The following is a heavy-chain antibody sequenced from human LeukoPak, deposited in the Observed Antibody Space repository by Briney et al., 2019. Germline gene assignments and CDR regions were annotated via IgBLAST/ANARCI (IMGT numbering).Heavy chain of an antibody. Sequence: SGPALVKPTQTLTLTCTFSGFSLSTSRMCVSWIRQPPGKALEWLARIDWDDDKYYSTSLKTRFTISKDTSKNQVVLTMTNMDPVDTATYYCARSSITIFGVVIIPDAFDIWGQGTMVTVAS. CDR2: IDWDDDK. CDR1: GFSLSTSRMC. CDR3: ARSSITIFGVVIIPDAFDI. D-gene: IGHD3-3*01. V-gene: IGHV2-70*11. J-gene: IGHJ3*02.